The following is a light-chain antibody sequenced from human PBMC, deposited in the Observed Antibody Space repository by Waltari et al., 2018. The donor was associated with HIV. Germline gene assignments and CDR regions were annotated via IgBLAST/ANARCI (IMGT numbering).Light chain of an antibody. CDR3: SSFAGGDDGVV. CDR2: EVN. J-gene: IGLJ2*01. Sequence: QSALTQPPSASGSPGQSVTISCTGPSSDIGSYNYVSWYQQHPDKAPKLIIYEVNKRPSGVPARFSGAKSGNVASLSVSGLQADDEADYFCSSFAGGDDGVVFGGGTKLTVL. CDR1: SSDIGSYNY. V-gene: IGLV2-8*01.